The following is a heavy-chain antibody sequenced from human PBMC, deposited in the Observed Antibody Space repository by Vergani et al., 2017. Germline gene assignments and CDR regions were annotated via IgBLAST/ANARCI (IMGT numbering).Heavy chain of an antibody. D-gene: IGHD6-13*01. CDR1: GFTFSSYA. V-gene: IGHV3-23*01. CDR3: AKDSTKRSSSWYDC. Sequence: EAQLLESGGGLVQPGGSLRLFCAASGFTFSSYAMSWVRQAPGKGLEWVSSISGSGGSTYYADSVKGRFPISRDNSKNTLYLQMNGLRAEDTAVYYCAKDSTKRSSSWYDCWGQGTLVTVSS. J-gene: IGHJ5*01. CDR2: ISGSGGST.